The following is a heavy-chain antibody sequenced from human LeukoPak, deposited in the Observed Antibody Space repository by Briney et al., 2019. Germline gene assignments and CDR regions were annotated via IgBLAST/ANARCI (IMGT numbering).Heavy chain of an antibody. Sequence: GGSLRLSCAASGFTFSSYSMNWVRQAPGKGLEWVSSISSSSSYIYYADSVKGRFTISRDNAKNSLYLQMNSLRAEDTAVYHCARDAGQLLQRGAFDIWGQGTMVTVSS. D-gene: IGHD2-2*01. V-gene: IGHV3-21*01. J-gene: IGHJ3*02. CDR3: ARDAGQLLQRGAFDI. CDR1: GFTFSSYS. CDR2: ISSSSSYI.